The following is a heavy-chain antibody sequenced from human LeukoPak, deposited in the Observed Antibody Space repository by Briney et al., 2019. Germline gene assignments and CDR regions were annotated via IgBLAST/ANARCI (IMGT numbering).Heavy chain of an antibody. CDR3: AKERSLEIAVAGTIFDY. V-gene: IGHV3-66*01. CDR2: IYSGGDT. J-gene: IGHJ4*02. D-gene: IGHD6-19*01. Sequence: GSLRLSCAASGFTVSSNYMGWVRQAPGKGLEWVSVIYSGGDTYYADSVKGRFTISRDNSKNMIYLEMSSLKAEDTAVYYCAKERSLEIAVAGTIFDYWGQGTLVTVSS. CDR1: GFTVSSNY.